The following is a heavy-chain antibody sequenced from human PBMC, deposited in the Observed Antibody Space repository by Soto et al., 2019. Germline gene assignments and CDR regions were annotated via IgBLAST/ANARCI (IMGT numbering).Heavy chain of an antibody. CDR2: MNPNSGNT. CDR3: ARGVVVLPAELNEDDDDY. CDR1: GYTFTSYD. J-gene: IGHJ4*02. D-gene: IGHD2-2*01. Sequence: QVPLVQSGAEVKKPGASVKGSCKASGYTFTSYDINWVRQATGQGLEWMGWMNPNSGNTGYAQKFQGRVTMTRNTSISTAYIELSNLRAVYTAVYYCARGVVVLPAELNEDDDDYWGQGTLVTVSS. V-gene: IGHV1-8*01.